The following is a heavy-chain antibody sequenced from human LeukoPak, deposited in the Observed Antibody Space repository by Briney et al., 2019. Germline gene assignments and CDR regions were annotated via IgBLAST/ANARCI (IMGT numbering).Heavy chain of an antibody. D-gene: IGHD2-2*01. J-gene: IGHJ4*02. Sequence: PGGSLRLSCAASGFTFSNAWMSWVRQAPGKGLEWVGRIKSKTDGGTTDYAAPVKGRFTISRDDSKNTLYLRMNSLKTEDTAVYYCTTGELGYCSSTSCYSDYWGQGTLVTVSS. V-gene: IGHV3-15*01. CDR2: IKSKTDGGTT. CDR1: GFTFSNAW. CDR3: TTGELGYCSSTSCYSDY.